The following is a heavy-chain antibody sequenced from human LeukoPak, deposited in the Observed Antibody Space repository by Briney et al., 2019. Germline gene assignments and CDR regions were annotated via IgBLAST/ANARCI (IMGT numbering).Heavy chain of an antibody. V-gene: IGHV3-23*01. CDR2: ISGSGGST. D-gene: IGHD3-22*01. CDR1: GFTFSSYA. Sequence: GGSLRLSCAASGFTFSSYAMSWVRQAPGKGLEWVSAISGSGGSTYYADSVKGRFTISRDNSKNTLYLQMNSLRAEDTAVYYCAKDSGKYYYDSSGYSDYWGQGTLVTVSS. CDR3: AKDSGKYYYDSSGYSDY. J-gene: IGHJ4*02.